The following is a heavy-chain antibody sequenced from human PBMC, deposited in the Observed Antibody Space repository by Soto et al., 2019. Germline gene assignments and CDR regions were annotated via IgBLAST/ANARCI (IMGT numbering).Heavy chain of an antibody. J-gene: IGHJ4*02. CDR2: ISAHNGNT. CDR1: GYTFTSDG. Sequence: QVHLVQSGAEVKKPGASVKVSCKASGYTFTSDGITWVRQAPGQGLEWMGWISAHNGNTDYAQKLQGRVSVTRDTSTSTAYMALRSLISDDTAVYYCARGRYGEYWGQGALVTVSS. V-gene: IGHV1-18*01. D-gene: IGHD3-10*01. CDR3: ARGRYGEY.